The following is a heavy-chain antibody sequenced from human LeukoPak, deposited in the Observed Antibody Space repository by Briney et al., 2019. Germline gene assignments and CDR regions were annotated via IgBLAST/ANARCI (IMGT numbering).Heavy chain of an antibody. Sequence: SETLSLTCADYGGSFSGYYWSWIRQPPGEGLEWIGEINHSGSTNYNPSLKSRVTISVDTSKNQFSLKLSSVTAADTAVYYCATHYYGSGREDAFDIWGQGTMVTVSS. CDR2: INHSGST. V-gene: IGHV4-34*01. CDR1: GGSFSGYY. D-gene: IGHD3-10*01. CDR3: ATHYYGSGREDAFDI. J-gene: IGHJ3*02.